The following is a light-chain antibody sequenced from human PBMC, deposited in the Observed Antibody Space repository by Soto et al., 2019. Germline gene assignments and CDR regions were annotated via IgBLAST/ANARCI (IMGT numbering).Light chain of an antibody. V-gene: IGKV1-17*01. CDR2: AAS. CDR1: QAITND. J-gene: IGKJ1*01. Sequence: DIQMTQSPSSLSASVGDRVTITCRASQAITNDLSWYQQKPGEPPKRLIYAASTLHTGVPSRFSESGSGTEFPHTISRLQPEDFATYFCLQHTSYPRTFGQGTKVGIK. CDR3: LQHTSYPRT.